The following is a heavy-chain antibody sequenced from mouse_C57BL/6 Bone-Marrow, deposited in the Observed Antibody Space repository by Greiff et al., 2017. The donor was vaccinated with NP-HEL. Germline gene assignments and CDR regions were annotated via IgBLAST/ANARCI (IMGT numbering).Heavy chain of an antibody. CDR2: IYPGSGNT. J-gene: IGHJ2*01. CDR1: GYTFTDYY. V-gene: IGHV1-76*01. Sequence: VKLQQSGAELVRPGASVKLSCKASGYTFTDYYINWVKQRPGQGLEWIARIYPGSGNTYYNEKFKGKATLTAEKSSSTAYMQLSSLTSEDSAVYFCARSFHYYGSSNYFDYWGQGTTLTVSS. CDR3: ARSFHYYGSSNYFDY. D-gene: IGHD1-1*01.